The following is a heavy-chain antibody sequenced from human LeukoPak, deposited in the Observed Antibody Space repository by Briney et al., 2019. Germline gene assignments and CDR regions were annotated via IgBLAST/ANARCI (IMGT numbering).Heavy chain of an antibody. J-gene: IGHJ3*02. CDR3: ASKWVKYYYNSSYYHYPTDVFDI. CDR1: GHTFTGYY. D-gene: IGHD3-22*01. CDR2: INANSGGT. Sequence: ASVKVSCKASGHTFTGYYMHWVRQAPGQGLEWMGWINANSGGTNYAQKFQGRVTMTRDTSISTAYMELSRLRSDDTAVYYCASKWVKYYYNSSYYHYPTDVFDIWGQGKMVTVSS. V-gene: IGHV1-2*02.